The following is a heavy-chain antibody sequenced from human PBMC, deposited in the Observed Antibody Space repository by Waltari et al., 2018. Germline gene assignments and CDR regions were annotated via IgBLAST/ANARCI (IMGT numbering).Heavy chain of an antibody. D-gene: IGHD3-22*01. CDR3: ARDGLDYYDSSGYYGHFDY. CDR1: GYTFTGYY. V-gene: IGHV1-2*06. CDR2: INPNSGGT. J-gene: IGHJ4*02. Sequence: QVQLVQSGAEVKKPGASVKVSCKASGYTFTGYYMPWVRQAPGQGLEWMGRINPNSGGTNYAQKFQGRVTMTRDTSISTAYMELSRLRSDDTAVYYCARDGLDYYDSSGYYGHFDYWGQGTLVTVSS.